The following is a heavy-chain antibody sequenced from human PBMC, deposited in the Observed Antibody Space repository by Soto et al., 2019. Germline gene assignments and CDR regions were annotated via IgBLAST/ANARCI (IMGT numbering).Heavy chain of an antibody. CDR1: GDSVSTNSAT. CDR3: ARLIGNRWLGS. CDR2: TYYSSKWYN. Sequence: QVQLQQSGPGLVKPSQTLSLTCAISGDSVSTNSATWDWISQSPSRGLEWLGRTYYSSKWYNDYAVSVKVRISINPDTSNNQLSLQLNSVTRYDTAVYYCARLIGNRWLGSWGQGTLVTCSS. D-gene: IGHD3-9*01. V-gene: IGHV6-1*01. J-gene: IGHJ5*02.